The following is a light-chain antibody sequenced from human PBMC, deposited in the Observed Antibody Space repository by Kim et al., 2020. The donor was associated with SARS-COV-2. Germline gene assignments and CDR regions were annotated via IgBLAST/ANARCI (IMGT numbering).Light chain of an antibody. V-gene: IGKV3-11*01. Sequence: LFPGERATLSCRASQSISSYLAWYQQKPGQAPRLLIFDAFNRAPGIPGRFSGSGSGTDFTLTISSLEPEDFAVYYCQQRNYWPLTFGGGTKVDIK. CDR3: QQRNYWPLT. CDR2: DAF. CDR1: QSISSY. J-gene: IGKJ4*01.